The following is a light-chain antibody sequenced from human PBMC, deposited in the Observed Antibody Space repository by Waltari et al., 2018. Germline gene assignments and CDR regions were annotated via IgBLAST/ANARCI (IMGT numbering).Light chain of an antibody. J-gene: IGKJ1*01. Sequence: DILMTQFPSSLSASVGDRVTITCRASEGIPSFLNWYQQKPGKAPKLLICDASSLQSWVPASFSGSGSGTDFILTISSLQPEYFATYSCQHSYTTPWTFGQGTKVEIK. CDR3: QHSYTTPWT. CDR2: DAS. V-gene: IGKV1-39*01. CDR1: EGIPSF.